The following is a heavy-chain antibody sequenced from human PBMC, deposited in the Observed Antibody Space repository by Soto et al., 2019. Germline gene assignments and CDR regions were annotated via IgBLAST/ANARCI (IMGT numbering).Heavy chain of an antibody. Sequence: QVQLVESGGGLVKPGGSLRLSWVASGFTFNGYYMSWIRQAPGKGLAWVSYISSSSGYTNYADSVKGRFTISRGNARNSLYLQMNRLRAEDTAVDYCARGGTTVSDFWGQGTLVTVSS. CDR1: GFTFNGYY. CDR3: ARGGTTVSDF. D-gene: IGHD4-17*01. CDR2: ISSSSGYT. J-gene: IGHJ4*02. V-gene: IGHV3-11*06.